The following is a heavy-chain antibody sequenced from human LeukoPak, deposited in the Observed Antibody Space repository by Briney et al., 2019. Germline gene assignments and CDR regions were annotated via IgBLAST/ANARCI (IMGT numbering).Heavy chain of an antibody. J-gene: IGHJ4*02. V-gene: IGHV3-33*01. Sequence: GGSLRLSCAASGFTFSSYGMHWVRQAPGKGLEWVAVIWYDGSNKYYADSVKGRFTISRDNSKNTLYLQMNSLRAEDTAVYYCARGPGRWEPCDYWGQGTLVTVSS. CDR1: GFTFSSYG. CDR3: ARGPGRWEPCDY. CDR2: IWYDGSNK. D-gene: IGHD1-26*01.